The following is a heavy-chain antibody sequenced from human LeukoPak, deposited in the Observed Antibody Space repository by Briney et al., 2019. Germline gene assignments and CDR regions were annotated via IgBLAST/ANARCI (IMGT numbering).Heavy chain of an antibody. D-gene: IGHD2-15*01. CDR3: ARGAWATRLGS. Sequence: NTSETLPLTCAVYGESLNSYYWSWVRQPPGEGLEWIGEIYESGTTKYNPSLKSRVTISMVPSKQQFSLSLNSVTAADTAVYYCARGAWATRLGSWGLGTPVIVSS. CDR2: IYESGTT. V-gene: IGHV4-34*01. CDR1: GESLNSYY. J-gene: IGHJ4*02.